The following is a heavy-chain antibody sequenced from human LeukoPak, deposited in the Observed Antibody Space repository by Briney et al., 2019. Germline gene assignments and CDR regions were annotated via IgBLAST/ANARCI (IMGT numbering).Heavy chain of an antibody. CDR1: GGTFSSYA. V-gene: IGHV1-69*13. Sequence: ASVKVSCKASGGTFSSYAISWVRQAPGQGLEWMGGIIPIFGTANYAQKFQGRVTITADESTSTAYMELSSLRSEDMAVYYCARMYNWNDGLPLGYYGMDVWGQGTTVTVSS. D-gene: IGHD1-1*01. CDR3: ARMYNWNDGLPLGYYGMDV. J-gene: IGHJ6*02. CDR2: IIPIFGTA.